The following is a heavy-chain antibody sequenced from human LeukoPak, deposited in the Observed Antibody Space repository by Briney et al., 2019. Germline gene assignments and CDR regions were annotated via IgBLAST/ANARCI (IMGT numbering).Heavy chain of an antibody. D-gene: IGHD3-10*01. Sequence: ASVKVSCKASGYTFSSYGINWVRQAPGQGLEWMGWISVYNGNTNYAQKLQSRVTTTTDTSTTTAYMELRSLRSDDTAVYYCARSSGRGSGFDYWGQGTLVTVSS. CDR3: ARSSGRGSGFDY. J-gene: IGHJ4*02. V-gene: IGHV1-18*01. CDR2: ISVYNGNT. CDR1: GYTFSSYG.